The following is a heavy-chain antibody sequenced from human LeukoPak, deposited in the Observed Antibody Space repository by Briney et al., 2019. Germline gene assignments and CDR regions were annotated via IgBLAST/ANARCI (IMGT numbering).Heavy chain of an antibody. D-gene: IGHD3-22*01. CDR1: GYTFTSYG. CDR3: ARFEYYYDSSGYYYEAFFDY. J-gene: IGHJ4*02. CDR2: ISAYNGNT. V-gene: IGHV1-18*01. Sequence: GASVKVSCKASGYTFTSYGISWVRQAPGQGLEWMGWISAYNGNTNYAQKLQGRVTMTTDTSTSIAYMELRSLRSDDTAVYYCARFEYYYDSSGYYYEAFFDYWGQGTLVTVSS.